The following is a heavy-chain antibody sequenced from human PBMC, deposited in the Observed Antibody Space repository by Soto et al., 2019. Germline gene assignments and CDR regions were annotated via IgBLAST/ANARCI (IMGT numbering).Heavy chain of an antibody. Sequence: GGSLRLSCAASGFTFSSYDMHWARQAPGQGLEWVAVISYDGSNKYYADSVKGRFTISRDNSKNTLYLQMNGLRAEDTAVYYCAKDGSMTTVTTATHVNWFDPWGQGT. CDR1: GFTFSSYD. D-gene: IGHD4-4*01. V-gene: IGHV3-30*18. CDR3: AKDGSMTTVTTATHVNWFDP. CDR2: ISYDGSNK. J-gene: IGHJ5*02.